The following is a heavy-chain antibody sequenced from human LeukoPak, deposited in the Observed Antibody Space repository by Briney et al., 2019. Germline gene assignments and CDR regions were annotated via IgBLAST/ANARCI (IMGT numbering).Heavy chain of an antibody. J-gene: IGHJ4*02. CDR3: ARDRTTPYSSGWLDY. Sequence: NPSETLSLTCAVSGSSISSYYWSWIRQPPGKGLEWIGYIYYSGSTNYNPSLKSRVTISVDTSKNQFSLKLTSVTAADAAVYYCARDRTTPYSSGWLDYWGQGSLVTVSS. CDR2: IYYSGST. V-gene: IGHV4-59*01. CDR1: GSSISSYY. D-gene: IGHD6-19*01.